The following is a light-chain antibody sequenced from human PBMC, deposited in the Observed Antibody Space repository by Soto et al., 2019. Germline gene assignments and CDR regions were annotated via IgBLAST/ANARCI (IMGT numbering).Light chain of an antibody. V-gene: IGLV2-14*01. Sequence: QSALTQPASVSGSPGQSITISCTGTSSDVGGGYNYVSWYQQHPGKAPKLMIFDVSNRPSGVSNRFSGSKSGNTASLTISGLQAEDEANYYCSSYTSSSTLVFGGGTKLTVL. CDR2: DVS. J-gene: IGLJ2*01. CDR3: SSYTSSSTLV. CDR1: SSDVGGGYNY.